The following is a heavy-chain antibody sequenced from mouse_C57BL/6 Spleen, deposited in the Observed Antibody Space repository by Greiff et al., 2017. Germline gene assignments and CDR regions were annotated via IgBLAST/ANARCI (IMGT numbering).Heavy chain of an antibody. CDR3: ARYYYGSSYTYFDY. J-gene: IGHJ2*01. Sequence: QVQLKQSGAELVRPGTSVKMSCKASGYTFTNYWIGWAKQRPGHGLEWIGDIYPGGGYTNYNEKFKGKATLTADKSSSTAYMQFSSLTSEDSAIYYCARYYYGSSYTYFDYWGQGTTLTVSS. CDR1: GYTFTNYW. V-gene: IGHV1-63*01. D-gene: IGHD1-1*01. CDR2: IYPGGGYT.